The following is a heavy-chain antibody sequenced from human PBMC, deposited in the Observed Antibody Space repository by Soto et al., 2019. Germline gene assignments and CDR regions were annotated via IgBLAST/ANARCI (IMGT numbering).Heavy chain of an antibody. V-gene: IGHV4-59*01. CDR2: IYYSGST. D-gene: IGHD3-3*01. J-gene: IGHJ6*02. Sequence: SETLSLTCTVSGGSISSYYWSWIRQPPGKGLEWIGYIYYSGSTNYNPSLKSRVTISVDTSKNQFSLKLSSVTAADTAVYYCAKDFIANTAPHYDFWSDGMDVWGQGTTVTVSS. CDR1: GGSISSYY. CDR3: AKDFIANTAPHYDFWSDGMDV.